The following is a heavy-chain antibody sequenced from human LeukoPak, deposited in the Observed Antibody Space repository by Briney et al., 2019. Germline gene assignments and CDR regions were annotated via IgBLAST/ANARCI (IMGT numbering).Heavy chain of an antibody. CDR2: INQDGSGK. CDR3: TRGHTMVLY. Sequence: GGSLRLSCAASGFTFSNYYMSWVCQAPGKGLEWVANINQDGSGKYCVDSVKGRFTISRDNARNSLYLQMNNLRAEDTAVYYCTRGHTMVLYWGQGTLVTVSS. CDR1: GFTFSNYY. V-gene: IGHV3-7*01. D-gene: IGHD4/OR15-4a*01. J-gene: IGHJ4*02.